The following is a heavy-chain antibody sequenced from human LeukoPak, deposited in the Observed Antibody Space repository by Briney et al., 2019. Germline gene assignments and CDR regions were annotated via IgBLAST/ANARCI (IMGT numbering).Heavy chain of an antibody. Sequence: SETLSLTCTVSGGSISSYYWSWIRQPPGKGLEWIGRIYTSGSTNYNPSLKSRVTISVDTSKNQFSLKLSSVTAADTAVYYCARGRYSYAPFDYWGQGTLVTVSS. J-gene: IGHJ4*02. CDR2: IYTSGST. D-gene: IGHD5-18*01. V-gene: IGHV4-4*08. CDR3: ARGRYSYAPFDY. CDR1: GGSISSYY.